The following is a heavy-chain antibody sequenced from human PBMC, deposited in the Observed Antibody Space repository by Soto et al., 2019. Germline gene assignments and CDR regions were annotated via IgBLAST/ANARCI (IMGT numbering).Heavy chain of an antibody. J-gene: IGHJ4*02. CDR3: AKAVRYSYGYSPSDY. D-gene: IGHD5-18*01. CDR2: ISYDGSNK. V-gene: IGHV3-30*18. CDR1: GFTFSSYG. Sequence: PGGSLRLSCAASGFTFSSYGMHWVRQAPGKGLEWVAVISYDGSNKYYADSVKGRFTISRDNSKNTLYLQMNSLRAEDTAVYYCAKAVRYSYGYSPSDYWGQGTLVTVSS.